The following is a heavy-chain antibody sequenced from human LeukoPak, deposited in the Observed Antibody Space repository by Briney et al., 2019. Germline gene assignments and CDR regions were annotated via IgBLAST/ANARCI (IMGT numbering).Heavy chain of an antibody. Sequence: PSETLSLTCTVSGGSISSYYWSWIRQPAGKGLEWIGRIYTSGSTNYNPSLKSRVTMSVDTSKSQFSLNLDSATAADTAVYYCARTSRHFYGSGTNLTPWPAGMDVWGQGTTVTVSS. V-gene: IGHV4-4*07. CDR1: GGSISSYY. D-gene: IGHD3-10*01. J-gene: IGHJ6*02. CDR3: ARTSRHFYGSGTNLTPWPAGMDV. CDR2: IYTSGST.